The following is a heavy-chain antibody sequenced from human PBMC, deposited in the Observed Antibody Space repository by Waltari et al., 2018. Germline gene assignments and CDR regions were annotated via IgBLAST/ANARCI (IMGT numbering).Heavy chain of an antibody. CDR1: GGSFTNDY. CDR2: ISVSGGT. V-gene: IGHV4-4*09. J-gene: IGHJ6*03. Sequence: QVTLQQSGPGLLKPSETLSLTCTVSGGSFTNDYWSWIRPPPGKGLEWIGYISVSGGTNYNPALQSRVDMSADTSENQSSLTLISMTAADTAVYYCARSWCAHYYYYIDVWGKGTTVTVSS. CDR3: ARSWCAHYYYYIDV. D-gene: IGHD2-8*01.